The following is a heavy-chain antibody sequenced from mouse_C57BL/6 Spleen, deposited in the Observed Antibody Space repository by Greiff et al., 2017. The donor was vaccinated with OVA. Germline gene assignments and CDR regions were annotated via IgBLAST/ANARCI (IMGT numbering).Heavy chain of an antibody. CDR3: ARRGYDYPMDY. Sequence: QVQLQQPGAELVKPGASVKLSCKASGYTFTSYWMHWVKQRPGQGLEWIGMIHPNSGSTNYNEKFKSKATLTVEKSSSTAYMQLSSLTSEDSAVYYCARRGYDYPMDYWGQGTSVTVSS. CDR1: GYTFTSYW. V-gene: IGHV1-64*01. CDR2: IHPNSGST. D-gene: IGHD2-4*01. J-gene: IGHJ4*01.